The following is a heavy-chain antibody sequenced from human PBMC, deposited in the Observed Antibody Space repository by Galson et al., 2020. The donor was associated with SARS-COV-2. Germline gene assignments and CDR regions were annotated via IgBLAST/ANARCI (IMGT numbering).Heavy chain of an antibody. Sequence: GGSLRLSCAASGFTFSSYSMNWVRQAPGKGLEWVSSISSSSSYIYYADSVKGRFTISRDNAKNSLYLQMNSLRAEDTAVYYCARGGTGATTLGYWGQGTLVTVSS. CDR1: GFTFSSYS. V-gene: IGHV3-21*01. CDR2: ISSSSSYI. D-gene: IGHD5-12*01. CDR3: ARGGTGATTLGY. J-gene: IGHJ4*02.